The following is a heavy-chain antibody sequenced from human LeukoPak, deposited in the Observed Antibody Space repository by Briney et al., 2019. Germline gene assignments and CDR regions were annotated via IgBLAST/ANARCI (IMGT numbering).Heavy chain of an antibody. CDR1: GYTFTSYG. J-gene: IGHJ4*01. Sequence: GASVKVSCKASGYTFTSYGISWVRQAPGQGLEWMGWISAYNGKTNYAQQLQGRVTLTTDTSTRTSYMGLRSLSSDATAVYYCARVLGYCSGGSCYAFDYWGHRTLVTASS. CDR2: ISAYNGKT. V-gene: IGHV1-18*01. CDR3: ARVLGYCSGGSCYAFDY. D-gene: IGHD2-15*01.